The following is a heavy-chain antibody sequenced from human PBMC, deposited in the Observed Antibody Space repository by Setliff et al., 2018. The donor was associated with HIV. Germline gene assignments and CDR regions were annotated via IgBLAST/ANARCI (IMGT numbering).Heavy chain of an antibody. D-gene: IGHD1-26*01. Sequence: SETLSLTCTVSGGSVSSGPYYWGWVRLSPGKGLQWIGRIYYVGWSKYNPSLEDRVTMSVDTPNNQFSLSLTSVTAADTAMCYCARGEGIVGAWKTWLDPWGQGTLVTVSS. CDR3: ARGEGIVGAWKTWLDP. J-gene: IGHJ5*02. V-gene: IGHV4-39*07. CDR1: GGSVSSGPYY. CDR2: IYYVGWS.